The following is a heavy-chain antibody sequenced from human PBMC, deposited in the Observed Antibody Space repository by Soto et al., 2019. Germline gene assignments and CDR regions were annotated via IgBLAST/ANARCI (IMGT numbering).Heavy chain of an antibody. CDR3: AGPEGYCSSTSCPLDY. CDR1: GGTFSSYA. Sequence: SVKVSCKASGGTFSSYAISWVRQAPGQGLEWMGGIIPIFGTANYAQKFQGRVTITADESTSTAYMELSSLRSEDTAVYYCAGPEGYCSSTSCPLDYWGQGTLVTVSS. J-gene: IGHJ4*02. V-gene: IGHV1-69*13. D-gene: IGHD2-2*01. CDR2: IIPIFGTA.